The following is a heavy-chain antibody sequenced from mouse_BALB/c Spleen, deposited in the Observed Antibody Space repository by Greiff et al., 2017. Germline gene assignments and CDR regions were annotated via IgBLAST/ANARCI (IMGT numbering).Heavy chain of an antibody. D-gene: IGHD1-1*01. J-gene: IGHJ2*01. CDR2: ISSGGSYT. CDR1: GFTFSSYT. V-gene: IGHV5-6-4*01. Sequence: EVQLVESGGGLVQPGGSLKLSCAASGFTFSSYTMSWVRQTPEKRLEWVATISSGGSYTYYPDSVKGRFTISRDNAKNTLYLQMSSLKSEDTAMYYSTRESTTVVDYWGQGTTLTVSS. CDR3: TRESTTVVDY.